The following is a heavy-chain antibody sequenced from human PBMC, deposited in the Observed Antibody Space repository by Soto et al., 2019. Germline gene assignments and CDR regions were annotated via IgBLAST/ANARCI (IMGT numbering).Heavy chain of an antibody. CDR1: GGSISSGGYY. CDR3: ARAPRDIVVVVATTVSWFDP. V-gene: IGHV4-31*03. D-gene: IGHD2-15*01. CDR2: IYYSGST. Sequence: PSETLSLTCTVSGGSISSGGYYWSWIRQHPGKGLEWIGYIYYSGSTYYNPSLKSRVTISVDTSKNQFSLKLSSVTAADTAVYYCARAPRDIVVVVATTVSWFDPWGQGTLVTVSS. J-gene: IGHJ5*02.